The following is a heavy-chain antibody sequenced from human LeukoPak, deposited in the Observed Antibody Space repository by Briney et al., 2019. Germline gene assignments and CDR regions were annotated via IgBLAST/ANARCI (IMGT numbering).Heavy chain of an antibody. J-gene: IGHJ3*01. CDR1: GGSISSYY. D-gene: IGHD2-2*01. V-gene: IGHV4-59*01. Sequence: SETLSLTCTVSGGSISSYYWSWIRQPPGKGLEWIGYIYYSGSTNYNPSLKSRVTISVDTSKNQFSLKLRSVTAADTAVYYCARYCSTTSCSNEALDVWGQGTLVTVSS. CDR2: IYYSGST. CDR3: ARYCSTTSCSNEALDV.